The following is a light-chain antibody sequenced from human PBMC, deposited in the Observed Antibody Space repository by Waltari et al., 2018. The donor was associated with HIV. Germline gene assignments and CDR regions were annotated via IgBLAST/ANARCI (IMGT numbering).Light chain of an antibody. J-gene: IGLJ2*01. V-gene: IGLV3-21*02. CDR3: QVWDSASDYVV. CDR1: NFGSKG. CDR2: DDR. Sequence: SYVLTPPPSVSVAPGQTARITCWGNNFGSKGLHWYQQKPGQAPVLIVYDDRDRPSGIPERFSGSKSGNTATLTISRVEAGDEADYYCQVWDSASDYVVFGGGTKLTVL.